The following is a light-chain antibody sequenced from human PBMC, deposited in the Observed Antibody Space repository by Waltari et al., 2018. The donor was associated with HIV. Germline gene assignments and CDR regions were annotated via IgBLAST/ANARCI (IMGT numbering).Light chain of an antibody. CDR3: CSYAGGSTLL. J-gene: IGLJ2*01. V-gene: IGLV2-23*02. Sequence: QSALTQPASVSGSPGQSITISCTGPSRDVGAYNYVSWDQHHPGKAPKVMIYDVSERPSGVSDRFSGSRSGNTASLTISGLQAEDEADYYCCSYAGGSTLLFGGGTKLTVL. CDR1: SRDVGAYNY. CDR2: DVS.